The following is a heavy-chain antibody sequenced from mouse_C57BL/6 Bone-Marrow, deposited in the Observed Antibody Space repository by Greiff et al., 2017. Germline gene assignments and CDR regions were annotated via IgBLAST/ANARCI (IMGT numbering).Heavy chain of an antibody. V-gene: IGHV1-55*01. J-gene: IGHJ1*03. D-gene: IGHD2-2*01. CDR1: GYTFTSYW. CDR2: IYPGSGST. CDR3: ARKGVRGYFDV. Sequence: VQLQQPGAELVKPGASVKMSCKASGYTFTSYWITWVKQRPGQGLEWIGDIYPGSGSTNYNEKFKSKATLTVDKSSSTAYMQLSSLTSEDSAVYYCARKGVRGYFDVWGTGTTVTVSS.